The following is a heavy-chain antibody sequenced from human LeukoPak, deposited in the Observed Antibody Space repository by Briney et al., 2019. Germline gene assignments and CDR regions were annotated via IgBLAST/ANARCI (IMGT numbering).Heavy chain of an antibody. V-gene: IGHV1-2*02. CDR1: GYTFTGYN. J-gene: IGHJ4*02. CDR3: ARGPPLTAKAPPLTAYFDLLAGSYNPKFDF. CDR2: LNPNSGDT. Sequence: GASVKVSCKASGYTFTGYNFHWVRQAPGQGLEWMAWLNPNSGDTNYAPNFQARVTVTMNTSISTAYMELTRLRYDDTAVYYCARGPPLTAKAPPLTAYFDLLAGSYNPKFDFWGQGSLVTVTS. D-gene: IGHD3-9*01.